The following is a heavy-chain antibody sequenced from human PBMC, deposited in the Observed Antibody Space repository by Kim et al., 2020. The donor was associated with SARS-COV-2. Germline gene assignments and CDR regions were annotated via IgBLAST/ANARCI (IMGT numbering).Heavy chain of an antibody. J-gene: IGHJ4*02. CDR1: GGSISSYY. D-gene: IGHD3-10*01. Sequence: SETLSLTCTVSGGSISSYYWSWIRQPPGKGLEWIGYIYYSGSTNYNPSLKSRVTISVDTSKNQFSLKLSSVTAADTAVYYCARALTMVRGVPFDYWGQGTLDTVSS. CDR3: ARALTMVRGVPFDY. V-gene: IGHV4-59*01. CDR2: IYYSGST.